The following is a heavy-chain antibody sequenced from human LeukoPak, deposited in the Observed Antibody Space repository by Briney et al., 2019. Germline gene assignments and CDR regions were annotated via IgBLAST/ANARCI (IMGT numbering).Heavy chain of an antibody. CDR1: GFTFSSYA. D-gene: IGHD6-13*01. V-gene: IGHV3-23*01. CDR2: ISGSGDST. J-gene: IGHJ4*02. CDR3: AKTRPLDSSSWSHGDY. Sequence: GGSLGLSCAASGFTFSSYAMSWVRQAPGKGLEWVSAISGSGDSTYYGDSVKGRFTISRDSSKNTLYLQMNSLRAEDTAVYYCAKTRPLDSSSWSHGDYWGQGTLVTVSS.